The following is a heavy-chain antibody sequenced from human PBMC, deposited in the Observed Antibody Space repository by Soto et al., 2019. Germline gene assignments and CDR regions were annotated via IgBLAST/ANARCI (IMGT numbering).Heavy chain of an antibody. D-gene: IGHD1-26*01. Sequence: KASETLSLTCTVSGGSISSYYWSWIRQPPGKGLEWIGYIYYSGSTNYNPSLKSRVTISVDTSKNQFSLKPSSVTAADTAVYYCARELGVTYAFDIWGQGTMVTVSS. CDR1: GGSISSYY. CDR2: IYYSGST. J-gene: IGHJ3*02. CDR3: ARELGVTYAFDI. V-gene: IGHV4-59*01.